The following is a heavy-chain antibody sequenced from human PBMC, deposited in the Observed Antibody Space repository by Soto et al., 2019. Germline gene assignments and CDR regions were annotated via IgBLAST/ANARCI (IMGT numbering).Heavy chain of an antibody. CDR1: GFSFSSFA. Sequence: EVQLLESGGTLVQPGESLRLSCEVSGFSFSSFAMNWVRQAPGEGLEWVSSIRGTATSYADSVKGRFTISRDNSKNTVYLKMTTLRGVDTAGYYCAECDVLMTTSGRWCNWFDPWGQGTLVIVSS. CDR3: AECDVLMTTSGRWCNWFDP. CDR2: IRGTAT. D-gene: IGHD3-10*01. J-gene: IGHJ5*02. V-gene: IGHV3-23*01.